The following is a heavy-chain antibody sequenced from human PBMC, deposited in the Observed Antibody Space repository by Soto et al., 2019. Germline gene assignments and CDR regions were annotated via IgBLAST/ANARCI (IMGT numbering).Heavy chain of an antibody. CDR1: GFIININY. CDR2: VYSGGGT. V-gene: IGHV3-66*01. J-gene: IGHJ3*01. Sequence: EVQLVESGGGLVQPGGSLRLSCAASGFIININYMSWVRQAPGKGLEWVSLVYSGGGTFYADSVKGRFTVSRDSSKNTLDLQTDSLRVEDTAVYYCARRGYCAGGTCYGIYALDVWGQGAMVTVSS. CDR3: ARRGYCAGGTCYGIYALDV. D-gene: IGHD2-15*01.